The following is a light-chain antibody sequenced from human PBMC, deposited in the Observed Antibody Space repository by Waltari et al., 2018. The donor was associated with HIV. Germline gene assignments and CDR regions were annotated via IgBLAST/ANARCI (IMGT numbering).Light chain of an antibody. CDR3: SSYTDSSVI. J-gene: IGLJ2*01. CDR1: SSDIGNSKY. V-gene: IGLV2-14*01. CDR2: EDN. Sequence: QSALTQPASVSGSPGQSITISCTGASSDIGNSKYVSWYQHHPGLAPNLIIYEDNNRPSGVSNRFSGSKSGKTASLTISGLQAEDESDYYCSSYTDSSVIFGGGTKVTVL.